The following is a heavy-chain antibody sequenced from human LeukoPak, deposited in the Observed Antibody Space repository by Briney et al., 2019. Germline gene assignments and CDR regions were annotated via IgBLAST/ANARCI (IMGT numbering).Heavy chain of an antibody. CDR2: ITDSGAT. V-gene: IGHV4-34*01. Sequence: GSLRLSCAASGFTFSSYSMNWVRQAPGKGLEWIGEITDSGATNSNPSLNNRVIISVDPSKNQFSLKVTSVTAADTAVYYCASPSPGFDPWGQGTLVTVSS. J-gene: IGHJ5*02. CDR3: ASPSPGFDP. CDR1: GFTFSSYS.